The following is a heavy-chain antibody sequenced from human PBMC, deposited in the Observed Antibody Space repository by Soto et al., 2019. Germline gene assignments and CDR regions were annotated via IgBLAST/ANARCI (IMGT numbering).Heavy chain of an antibody. CDR2: IIPVLGVG. V-gene: IGHV1-69*09. D-gene: IGHD5-18*01. CDR3: AREAGYSYGYVFDY. Sequence: QAQLVQSGAEVKKPGSSVKVSCTASGGTFGNHAISWVRQVPGQGLEWMGGIIPVLGVGDNAQKFQGRVTITADTSTNTAYMELISLRSEDTAHYYCAREAGYSYGYVFDYWGQGTLVIVSS. CDR1: GGTFGNHA. J-gene: IGHJ4*02.